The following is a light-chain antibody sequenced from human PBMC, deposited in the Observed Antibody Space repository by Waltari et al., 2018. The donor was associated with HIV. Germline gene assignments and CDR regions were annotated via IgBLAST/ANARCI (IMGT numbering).Light chain of an antibody. Sequence: DIQLTQSPSSLSASLGDRVVLTCRASQAISTYLNWYQRKAGKAPVLLVYSASTLQSGAASRFRGSGSGRDFTLSISGLQPEDFATYFCQQSYESPFNFGPGTK. J-gene: IGKJ3*01. CDR2: SAS. CDR1: QAISTY. CDR3: QQSYESPFN. V-gene: IGKV1-39*01.